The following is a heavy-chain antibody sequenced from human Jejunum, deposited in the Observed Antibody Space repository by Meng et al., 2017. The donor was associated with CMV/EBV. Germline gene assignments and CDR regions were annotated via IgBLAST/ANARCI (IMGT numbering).Heavy chain of an antibody. CDR2: IRSNADGGTA. J-gene: IGHJ4*02. Sequence: GSLRLSCAASGFTFINAWMSWVRQAPGKGLEWVGRIRSNADGGTADYVAPVTGRFTVSRDDSKNTLYLQMNSLKTEDTAVYYCTTEYDWGQGTLVTVSS. CDR3: TTEYD. CDR1: GFTFINAW. V-gene: IGHV3-15*01.